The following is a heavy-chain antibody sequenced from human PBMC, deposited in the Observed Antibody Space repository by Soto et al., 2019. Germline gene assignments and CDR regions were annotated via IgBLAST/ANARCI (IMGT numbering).Heavy chain of an antibody. Sequence: QVQLVQSGAEVKKPGASVKVSCKASGYTFTGYYMHWVRQAPGQGLEWMGWINPNSGGTNYAQKFQGWVTMTRDTSNSTAYMELRSLRSDDTAVYYCGVEVSGSYCPGSWGQGPLVTLS. V-gene: IGHV1-2*04. CDR3: GVEVSGSYCPGS. J-gene: IGHJ5*02. D-gene: IGHD3-10*01. CDR2: INPNSGGT. CDR1: GYTFTGYY.